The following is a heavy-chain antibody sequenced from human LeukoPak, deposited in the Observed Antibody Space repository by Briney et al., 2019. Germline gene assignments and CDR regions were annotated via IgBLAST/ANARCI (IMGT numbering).Heavy chain of an antibody. J-gene: IGHJ4*02. D-gene: IGHD3-10*01. CDR3: AKDYYYGSGSYYYFDY. CDR2: ISGSGGST. CDR1: GFTFSSYG. V-gene: IGHV3-23*01. Sequence: GGSLRLSCAASGFTFSSYGMSWVRLAPGKGLEWVSAISGSGGSTYYADSVKGRFTISRDNSKNTLYLQMNSLRAEDTAVYYCAKDYYYGSGSYYYFDYWGQGTLVTVSS.